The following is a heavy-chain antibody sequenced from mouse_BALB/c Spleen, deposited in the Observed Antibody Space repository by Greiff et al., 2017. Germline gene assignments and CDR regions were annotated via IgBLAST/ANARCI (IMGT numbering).Heavy chain of an antibody. Sequence: EVMLVESGGGLVQPGGSLRLSCATSGFTFTDYYMSWVRQPPGKALEWLGFIRNKANGYTTEYSASVKGRFTISRDNSQSILYLQMNTLRAEDSATYYCARAYDGYYEAWFAYWGQGTLVTVSA. CDR2: IRNKANGYTT. CDR1: GFTFTDYY. CDR3: ARAYDGYYEAWFAY. J-gene: IGHJ3*01. V-gene: IGHV7-3*02. D-gene: IGHD2-3*01.